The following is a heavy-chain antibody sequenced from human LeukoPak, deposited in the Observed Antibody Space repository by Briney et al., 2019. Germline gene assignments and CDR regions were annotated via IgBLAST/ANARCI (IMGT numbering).Heavy chain of an antibody. CDR3: ASVYSLYDN. Sequence: PSETLSLTCTVSGGSISSYLWSWMRQPPGKGLEWIGGLYYTGSTYYNPSLKSRITISVDTSKNQFSLKLTSVTAADTAVYYCASVYSLYDNWGQGILVIVSS. D-gene: IGHD6-13*01. CDR1: GGSISSYL. J-gene: IGHJ4*02. V-gene: IGHV4-59*04. CDR2: LYYTGST.